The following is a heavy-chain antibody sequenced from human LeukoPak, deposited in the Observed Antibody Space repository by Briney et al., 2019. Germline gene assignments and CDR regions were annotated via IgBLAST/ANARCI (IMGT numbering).Heavy chain of an antibody. CDR1: GYSISSGYY. J-gene: IGHJ3*02. CDR3: ARGLRRATVTTGGAFDI. Sequence: NPSETLSLTCTVSGYSISSGYYWGWIRQPPGKGLEWIGSIYHSGSTYYNPSLKSRVTISVDTSKNQFSLKLSSVTAADTAVYYCARGLRRATVTTGGAFDIWGQGTMVIVSS. V-gene: IGHV4-38-2*02. CDR2: IYHSGST. D-gene: IGHD4-17*01.